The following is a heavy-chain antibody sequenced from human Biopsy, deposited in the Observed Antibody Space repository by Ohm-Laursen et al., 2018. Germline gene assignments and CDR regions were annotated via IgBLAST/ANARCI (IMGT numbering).Heavy chain of an antibody. CDR1: GDSISGYY. V-gene: IGHV4-59*01. CDR3: ASAGYNPDWNFDL. D-gene: IGHD5-24*01. Sequence: GTLSLTCAVSGDSISGYYWNWIRQPPGKRLEWIGYILSTGSTDYNPSLQSRVSISLDLSTDQFSLKVDSVTAADTAVYYCASAGYNPDWNFDLWGRGTRVTVSS. CDR2: ILSTGST. J-gene: IGHJ2*01.